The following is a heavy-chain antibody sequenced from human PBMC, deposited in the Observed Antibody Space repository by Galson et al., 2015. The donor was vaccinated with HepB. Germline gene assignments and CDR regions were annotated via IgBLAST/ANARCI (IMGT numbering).Heavy chain of an antibody. J-gene: IGHJ4*02. CDR1: GFPFSSYA. CDR3: ASGGLNHEYYFDY. CDR2: ISYDGGKK. D-gene: IGHD1-14*01. Sequence: SLRLSCAASGFPFSSYAMHWVRQAPGKGLGWVALISYDGGKKSYADSVKGRFSISRDNSKNTLYLQMNSLRVDDTAAYFCASGGLNHEYYFDYWGQGTLVTVSS. V-gene: IGHV3-30*14.